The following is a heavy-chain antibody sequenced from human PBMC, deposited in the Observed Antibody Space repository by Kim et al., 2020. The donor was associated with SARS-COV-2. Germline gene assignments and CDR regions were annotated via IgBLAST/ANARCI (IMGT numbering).Heavy chain of an antibody. CDR2: T. Sequence: TTYNPALKSRVTISVDTSKNQFSLKLSSVTAADTAVYYCARSPAAGRFDYWGQGTLVTVSS. CDR3: ARSPAAGRFDY. J-gene: IGHJ4*02. V-gene: IGHV4-59*01.